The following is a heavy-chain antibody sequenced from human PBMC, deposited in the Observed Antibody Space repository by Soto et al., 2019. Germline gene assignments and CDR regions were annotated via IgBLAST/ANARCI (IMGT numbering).Heavy chain of an antibody. CDR1: GYTFTDYY. D-gene: IGHD6-13*01. J-gene: IGHJ4*02. V-gene: IGHV1-2*04. Sequence: ASVKVSCKASGYTFTDYYIHWMRQAPGQGLEWMGWINPNSGGTNYAQKFQGLVTMTRDTSISTAYMELNSLSSDDTAVYYCASGSAGYYFDYWGQGTLVTVSS. CDR3: ASGSAGYYFDY. CDR2: INPNSGGT.